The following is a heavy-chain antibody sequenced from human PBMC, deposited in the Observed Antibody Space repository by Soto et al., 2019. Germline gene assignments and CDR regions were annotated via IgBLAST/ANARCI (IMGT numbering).Heavy chain of an antibody. V-gene: IGHV1-69*13. Sequence: SVEVFFKASGGPFSSYAVSLVRQAPGQGLEWMGGIIPIFGTANYAQKFQGRVTITADESTSTAYMELSSLRSEDTAVYYCARSSITILGVVIRDSYYYGMDVWGQGTTVTVSS. D-gene: IGHD3-3*01. J-gene: IGHJ6*01. CDR2: IIPIFGTA. CDR3: ARSSITILGVVIRDSYYYGMDV. CDR1: GGPFSSYA.